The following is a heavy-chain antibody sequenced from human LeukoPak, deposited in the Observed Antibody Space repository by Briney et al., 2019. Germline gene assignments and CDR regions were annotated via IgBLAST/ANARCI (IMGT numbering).Heavy chain of an antibody. J-gene: IGHJ5*02. CDR1: GYTFTGCY. V-gene: IGHV1-2*06. Sequence: ASVKVSCKASGYTFTGCYMHWVRQAPGQGLEWMGRINPNSGGTNYAQKFQGRVTMTRDTSISTAYMELSRLRSDDTAVYYCASSPIITGTTDWFDPWGQGTLVTVSS. D-gene: IGHD1-20*01. CDR3: ASSPIITGTTDWFDP. CDR2: INPNSGGT.